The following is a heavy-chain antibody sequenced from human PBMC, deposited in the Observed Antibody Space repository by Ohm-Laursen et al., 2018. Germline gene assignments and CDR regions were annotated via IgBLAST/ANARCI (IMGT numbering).Heavy chain of an antibody. CDR1: GFTFSTYG. V-gene: IGHV3-30*18. CDR3: AKDRVRAGNWYFDL. Sequence: SLRLSCAASGFTFSTYGMHWVRQAPGKGLEWVAVVTDDGRNKYYADSVKGRFTISRDNSKNTLYLQMNSLRAEDTAVYYCAKDRVRAGNWYFDLWGRGTLVTVSS. D-gene: IGHD1-1*01. J-gene: IGHJ2*01. CDR2: VTDDGRNK.